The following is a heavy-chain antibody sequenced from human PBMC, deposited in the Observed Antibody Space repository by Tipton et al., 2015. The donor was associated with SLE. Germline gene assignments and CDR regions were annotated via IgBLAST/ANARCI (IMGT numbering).Heavy chain of an antibody. Sequence: TLSLTCTVYGGSFSGYYWSWIRQPPGKGLEWIGEINHSGSTNYNPSLNSRVTISVDTSKNQFSLKLSSVSAADTAVYYCARGAGPYEVDYWGQGTLVTVSS. D-gene: IGHD3-16*01. J-gene: IGHJ4*02. CDR3: ARGAGPYEVDY. CDR2: INHSGST. V-gene: IGHV4-34*01. CDR1: GGSFSGYY.